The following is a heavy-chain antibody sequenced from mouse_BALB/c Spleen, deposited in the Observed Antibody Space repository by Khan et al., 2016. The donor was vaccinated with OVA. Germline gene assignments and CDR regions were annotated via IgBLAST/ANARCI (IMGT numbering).Heavy chain of an antibody. CDR3: AREMIDY. Sequence: QVQLQQSGAEQAKPGASVKMSCKTSGYTFSSYWMHWVKQRPGQGLEWIGYINPTSGYTEYNEKFKDKATLSADKSYSTACMQITSRTAEYAAAYYCAREMIDYWGQGTTRTVSS. CDR1: GYTFSSYW. V-gene: IGHV1-7*01. CDR2: INPTSGYT. J-gene: IGHJ2*01.